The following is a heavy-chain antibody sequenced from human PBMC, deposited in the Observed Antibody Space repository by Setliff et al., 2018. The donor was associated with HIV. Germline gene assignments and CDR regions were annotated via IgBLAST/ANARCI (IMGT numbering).Heavy chain of an antibody. D-gene: IGHD5-12*01. Sequence: PSETLSLTCTVSGDSASNSRYYWAWIRQPPGQGLEWIGETSHSGKTNYNPSLKSRVTISVDTSKNTLYLQMNNLRAEDTAVYYCVTSPNIVSRWGQGTLVTV. V-gene: IGHV4-39*07. CDR1: GDSASNSRYY. CDR3: VTSPNIVSR. CDR2: TSHSGKT. J-gene: IGHJ4*02.